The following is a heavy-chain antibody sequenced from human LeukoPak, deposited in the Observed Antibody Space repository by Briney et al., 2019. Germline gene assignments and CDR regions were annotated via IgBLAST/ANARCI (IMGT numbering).Heavy chain of an antibody. D-gene: IGHD1-26*01. CDR1: GFSFSNYA. CDR3: VRGESSGSSLQGCGY. Sequence: GISPRLSCAASGFSFSNYAMHWVRQAPGKGLEWVAIISYDGAYKYYADSVKGRFTISRDNSKNTLYLQMSSLRIEDTAVYYCVRGESSGSSLQGCGYWGQGALVTVSS. V-gene: IGHV3-30*04. J-gene: IGHJ4*02. CDR2: ISYDGAYK.